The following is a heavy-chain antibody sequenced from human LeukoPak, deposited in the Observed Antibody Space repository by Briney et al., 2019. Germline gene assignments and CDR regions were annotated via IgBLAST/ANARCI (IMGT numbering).Heavy chain of an antibody. CDR2: NSQNGSKK. V-gene: IGHV3-30-3*01. J-gene: IGHJ4*02. Sequence: GTSLTLSWSLSRFSLSTYAMQWVRHAPDGVLEWVAVNSQNGSKKYYAESVKRRFTMSRDTSKNTLYLQMNRLRHENTAVYYSARDPGSSYNHFDYWGQGTLVTVSS. CDR1: RFSLSTYA. D-gene: IGHD1-14*01. CDR3: ARDPGSSYNHFDY.